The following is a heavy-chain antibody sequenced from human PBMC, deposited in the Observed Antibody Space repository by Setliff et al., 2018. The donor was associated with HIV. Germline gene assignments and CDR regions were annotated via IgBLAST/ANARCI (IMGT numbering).Heavy chain of an antibody. CDR2: IFYRGST. CDR3: ARHDHSDNLSYPMDV. CDR1: GFSIGTSGVG. Sequence: SGPTLVNPTQTLTLTCTFSGFSIGTSGVGVGWIRQPPGKGLEWSAYIFYRGSTNYNPSLKSRVTISVDSSKNQVSLTVTSVTAADTAVYYCARHDHSDNLSYPMDVWGKGTTVTVSS. V-gene: IGHV4-61*05. J-gene: IGHJ6*03. D-gene: IGHD3-22*01.